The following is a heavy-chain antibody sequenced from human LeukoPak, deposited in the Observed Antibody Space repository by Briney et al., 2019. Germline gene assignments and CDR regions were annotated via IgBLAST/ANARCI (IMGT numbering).Heavy chain of an antibody. D-gene: IGHD6-19*01. CDR1: GDSISSDKW. CDR3: ACHSGWSGPSE. CDR2: FHQSVST. J-gene: IGHJ4*02. V-gene: IGHV4-4*02. Sequence: SGTLSLTRAVSGDSISSDKWWSWVRQPPGKGLEYIGEFHQSVSTNYNPSLESRLTISIDNSKNQFSLKLSSVTAADTAVYYCACHSGWSGPSEWGQGILVTVSS.